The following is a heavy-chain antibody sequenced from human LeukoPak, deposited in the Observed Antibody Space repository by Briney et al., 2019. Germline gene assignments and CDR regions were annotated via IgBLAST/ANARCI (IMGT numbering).Heavy chain of an antibody. Sequence: GSSVKVSCKASGGIFSSYTISWVRQAPGQGLEWMGRIIPILGIANYAQKFQGRVTITADKSTSTAYMELSSLRSEDTAVYHCAGDLRYCSSTSCYYYYYGMDVWGQGTTVTVSS. J-gene: IGHJ6*02. CDR1: GGIFSSYT. CDR3: AGDLRYCSSTSCYYYYYGMDV. D-gene: IGHD2-2*01. V-gene: IGHV1-69*04. CDR2: IIPILGIA.